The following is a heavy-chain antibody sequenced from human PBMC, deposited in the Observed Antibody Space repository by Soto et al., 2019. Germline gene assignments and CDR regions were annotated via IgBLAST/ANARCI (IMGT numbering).Heavy chain of an antibody. CDR2: IYYRWYT. Sequence: QLQLQESGPGLVKPSETLSLTCTVSGGSISSSSYYWGWFRQPPGKGLEWIVSIYYRWYTYYNPSLKSRVTISVETSKNQFSLKLSSVTAADTAVYYCAREGGGYCSGGSCQVDYWGQGTLVTVSS. V-gene: IGHV4-39*02. CDR3: AREGGGYCSGGSCQVDY. D-gene: IGHD2-15*01. CDR1: GGSISSSSYY. J-gene: IGHJ4*02.